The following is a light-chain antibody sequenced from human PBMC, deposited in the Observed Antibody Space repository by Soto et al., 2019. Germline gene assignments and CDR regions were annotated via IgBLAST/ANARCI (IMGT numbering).Light chain of an antibody. CDR2: DVN. J-gene: IGLJ3*02. CDR3: TSYLTGTTL. CDR1: SSDIGGYNY. V-gene: IGLV2-14*03. Sequence: QSALTQPASVSGSPGQSITISCTGTSSDIGGYNYVSWYQQHPGKVPKLVIYDVNNRPSGVSDRFSGSQSGNTASLTISGLQAEDEATYYCTSYLTGTTLFGGGTKHTFL.